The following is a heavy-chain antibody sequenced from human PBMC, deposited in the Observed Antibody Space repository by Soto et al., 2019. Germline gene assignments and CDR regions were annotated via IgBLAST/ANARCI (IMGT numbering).Heavy chain of an antibody. CDR2: IVAGSGNT. J-gene: IGHJ6*02. D-gene: IGHD5-18*01. CDR3: AADRVTENRKAYYYYGMDV. CDR1: GFTFSDSA. Sequence: SVKVSCKVSGFTFSDSAVQWVRQARGQGLEWIGWIVAGSGNTNYAQKFQERVTITRDMSTSTAYMELSSLRSEDTAVYYCAADRVTENRKAYYYYGMDVWGQGTTVTVSS. V-gene: IGHV1-58*01.